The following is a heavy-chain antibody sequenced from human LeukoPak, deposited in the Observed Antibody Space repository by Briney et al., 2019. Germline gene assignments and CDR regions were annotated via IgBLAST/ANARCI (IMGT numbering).Heavy chain of an antibody. Sequence: GGSLRLSCAASGFNVSSNYMSWVRQAPGKGLEWVSVIYSGGYTYYAESVKGRFTIARHDSKNTVNLQMNSLRAEDTAVYFCARGTVFRAFDLWGQGTMVTVSS. J-gene: IGHJ3*01. D-gene: IGHD4-17*01. CDR1: GFNVSSNY. V-gene: IGHV3-53*04. CDR3: ARGTVFRAFDL. CDR2: IYSGGYT.